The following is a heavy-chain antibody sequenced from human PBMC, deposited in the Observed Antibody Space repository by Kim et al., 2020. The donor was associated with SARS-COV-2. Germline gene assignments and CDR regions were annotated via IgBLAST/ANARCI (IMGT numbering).Heavy chain of an antibody. V-gene: IGHV3-48*03. Sequence: GGSLRLSCAASGFTFSSYEMNWVRQAPGKGLEWVSYISSSGSTIYYADSVKGRFTISRDNAKNSLYLQMNSLRAEDTAVYYCARDPPQFLWFGELLPQYAFCIWGQRTMVTVSS. CDR1: GFTFSSYE. CDR3: ARDPPQFLWFGELLPQYAFCI. CDR2: ISSSGSTI. J-gene: IGHJ3*02. D-gene: IGHD3-10*01.